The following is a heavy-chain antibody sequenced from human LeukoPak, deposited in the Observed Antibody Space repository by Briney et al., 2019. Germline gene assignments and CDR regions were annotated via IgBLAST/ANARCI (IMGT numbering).Heavy chain of an antibody. V-gene: IGHV1-69*05. CDR2: IIPIFGTA. J-gene: IGHJ5*02. D-gene: IGHD3-3*01. CDR3: ARAGLRFNRFDP. CDR1: GGTFSSYA. Sequence: GASVKVSCKASGGTFSSYAINWVRQAPGQGLEWMGGIIPIFGTANYAQKFQGRVTITTDESTSTAYMELSSLRPEDPAVYYCARAGLRFNRFDPWGQGTLVTVSS.